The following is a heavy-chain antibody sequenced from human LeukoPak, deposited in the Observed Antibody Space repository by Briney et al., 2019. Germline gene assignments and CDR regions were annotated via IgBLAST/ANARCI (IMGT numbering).Heavy chain of an antibody. D-gene: IGHD1-14*01. J-gene: IGHJ4*02. Sequence: GGSLGLSCAASGFTFSSYSMNWVRQAPGKGLEWVSYISSSSSNIYYADSVKGRFTISRDNAKNSLYLQMNSLSAEDTALYYCAKGQVTTTTFSDYWGQGTLVTVSS. CDR3: AKGQVTTTTFSDY. CDR1: GFTFSSYS. CDR2: ISSSSSNI. V-gene: IGHV3-48*01.